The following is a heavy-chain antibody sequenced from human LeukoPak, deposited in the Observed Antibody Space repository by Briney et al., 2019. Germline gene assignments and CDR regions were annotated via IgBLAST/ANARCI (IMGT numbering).Heavy chain of an antibody. CDR3: ARHVPFNTASLYYFDY. D-gene: IGHD5-18*01. V-gene: IGHV4-59*08. CDR2: IYYSGST. CDR1: GDSSSSYY. J-gene: IGHJ4*02. Sequence: SETLSLTCTVSGDSSSSYYWSWIRQPPGKGLEWIGYIYYSGSTNYNPSLKSRVTMSVDTSENQFSLKLTSVTAADTAVYYCARHVPFNTASLYYFDYWGQGTLVTVSS.